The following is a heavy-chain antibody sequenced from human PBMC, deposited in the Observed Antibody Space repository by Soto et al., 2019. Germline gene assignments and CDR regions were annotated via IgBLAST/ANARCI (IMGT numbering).Heavy chain of an antibody. D-gene: IGHD3-16*01. J-gene: IGHJ3*02. CDR2: IYYSGST. Sequence: QLLLQESGPGLVKPSETLSLTCTVSGGSISRSNYYWGWIRQPPGKGLEWIGSIYYSGSTNYNSSLKSRVTISVDTSKNQFSLRLSSVTAADTAVYYCASPTLGAFDIWGQGTMVTVSS. V-gene: IGHV4-39*01. CDR1: GGSISRSNYY. CDR3: ASPTLGAFDI.